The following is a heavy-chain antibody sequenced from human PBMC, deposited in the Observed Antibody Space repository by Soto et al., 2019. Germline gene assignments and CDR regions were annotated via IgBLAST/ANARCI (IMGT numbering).Heavy chain of an antibody. CDR1: GGSFSGYY. J-gene: IGHJ4*02. V-gene: IGHV4-34*01. CDR3: ARSFGVAAAGPFDY. Sequence: TSETLSLTCAVSGGSFSGYYWTWIRQPPGKGLEWIGQISSSGSTTYNPSLKSRVFISIGTSNNQIFLELSSVTAADTAVYYCARSFGVAAAGPFDYWGQGTLVTVSS. D-gene: IGHD6-13*01. CDR2: ISSSGST.